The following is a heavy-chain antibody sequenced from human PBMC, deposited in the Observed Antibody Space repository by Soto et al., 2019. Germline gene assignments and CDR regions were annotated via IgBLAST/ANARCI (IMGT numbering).Heavy chain of an antibody. J-gene: IGHJ4*02. CDR3: ARDYHDRGGHFEC. CDR2: TYYRYKWNT. D-gene: IGHD2-2*01. Sequence: PSQTLSLTCAISGDNVSSNSTACNWIRQSPSRGLEWLGRTYYRYKWNTDYAVSVNSRITISPDTSKNKFSLQLKSVTPEDTGVYYCARDYHDRGGHFECWGQGNLVTLSS. V-gene: IGHV6-1*01. CDR1: GDNVSSNSTA.